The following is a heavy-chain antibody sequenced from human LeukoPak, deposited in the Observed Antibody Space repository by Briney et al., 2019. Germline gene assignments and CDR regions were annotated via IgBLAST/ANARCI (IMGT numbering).Heavy chain of an antibody. CDR1: GGSISSYY. Sequence: PSETLSLTCTVSGGSISSYYWSWIRQPPGKGLEWIGYIYYSGSTNYNPSLKSRVTISVDTSKNQFSLKLSSVTAADTAVYYCARVNPTDDYGDYSEYFQHWGQGTLVTVSS. J-gene: IGHJ1*01. CDR2: IYYSGST. D-gene: IGHD4-17*01. CDR3: ARVNPTDDYGDYSEYFQH. V-gene: IGHV4-59*01.